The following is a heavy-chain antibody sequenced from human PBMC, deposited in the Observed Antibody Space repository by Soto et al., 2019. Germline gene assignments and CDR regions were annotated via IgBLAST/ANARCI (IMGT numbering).Heavy chain of an antibody. CDR2: IIPIFGTA. J-gene: IGHJ4*02. V-gene: IGHV1-69*13. D-gene: IGHD6-6*01. CDR1: GGTFSSYA. CDR3: ARDIEYSRSPVRPDY. Sequence: GASVKVSCKASGGTFSSYAISWVRQAPGQGLEWMGGIIPIFGTANYAQKFQGRVTITADESTSTAYMELSSLRSEDTAVYYCARDIEYSRSPVRPDYWGQGTLVTVSS.